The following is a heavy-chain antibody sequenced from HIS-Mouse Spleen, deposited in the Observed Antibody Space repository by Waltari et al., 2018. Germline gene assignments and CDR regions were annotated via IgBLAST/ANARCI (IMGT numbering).Heavy chain of an antibody. CDR3: ARVDTAMVHHDAFDI. D-gene: IGHD5-18*01. CDR2: IIPILGTA. Sequence: QVQLVQSGAEVKKPGSSVKVSCKASGGTFSSSAISWVRQAPGQGLEWMGGIIPILGTANYAQKFQGRVTITADESTSTAYMELSSLRSEDTAVYYCARVDTAMVHHDAFDIWGQGTMVTVSS. CDR1: GGTFSSSA. V-gene: IGHV1-69*01. J-gene: IGHJ3*02.